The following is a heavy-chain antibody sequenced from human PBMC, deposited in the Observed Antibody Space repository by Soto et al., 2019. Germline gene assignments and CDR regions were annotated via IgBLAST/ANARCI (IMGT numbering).Heavy chain of an antibody. V-gene: IGHV3-23*01. J-gene: IGHJ4*02. Sequence: GGSLRLSCAASGFTFADYGMSWVRQAPGKGLEWVSGIASSGSTFYADSAKGRFTISRDNSKDTLYLQMNSLRAEDTAVYYCAKDSHWGRSSPSHDYWGQGTLVTVSS. CDR1: GFTFADYG. D-gene: IGHD3-16*01. CDR2: IASSGST. CDR3: AKDSHWGRSSPSHDY.